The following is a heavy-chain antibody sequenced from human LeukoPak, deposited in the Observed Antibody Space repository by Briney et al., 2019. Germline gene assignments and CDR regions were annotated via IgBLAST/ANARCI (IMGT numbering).Heavy chain of an antibody. D-gene: IGHD4-23*01. Sequence: PGGSLRLSCAASGFTFSSYEMNWVRQAPGKGLEWVSYISSSGSTIFYADSVRGRFTISRDNAKNSLYLQMNSLRAEDTAVYYCARVLDYGGFDYWGQGTLVTVSS. CDR3: ARVLDYGGFDY. CDR2: ISSSGSTI. CDR1: GFTFSSYE. J-gene: IGHJ4*02. V-gene: IGHV3-48*03.